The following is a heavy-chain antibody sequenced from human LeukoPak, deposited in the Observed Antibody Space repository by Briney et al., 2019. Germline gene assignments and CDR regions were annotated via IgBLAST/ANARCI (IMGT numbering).Heavy chain of an antibody. J-gene: IGHJ4*02. CDR1: GFTFSSYA. V-gene: IGHV3-23*01. CDR2: ISGSGGST. CDR3: ARDGAGTKGD. D-gene: IGHD3-16*01. Sequence: GGSLRLSCAASGFTFSSYAMSWVRQAPGKGLEWVSAISGSGGSTYYADSVKGRFTISRDNAKNSLYLQMNSLRAEDTAVYYCARDGAGTKGDWGQGTLVTVSS.